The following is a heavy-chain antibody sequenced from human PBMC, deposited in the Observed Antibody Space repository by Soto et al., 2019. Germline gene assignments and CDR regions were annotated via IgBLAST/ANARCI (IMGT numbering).Heavy chain of an antibody. Sequence: SQTLSLTCAISADSVSSNSSAWTWIRQSPSRGLEWLGRTYYRSKWYNDYAVSVKSRITINPDTSKNQFSLQLNSVTPEDTAVYYCARDRCSSTSCYADYYYYMDVWGKGTTVTVSS. J-gene: IGHJ6*03. V-gene: IGHV6-1*01. CDR3: ARDRCSSTSCYADYYYYMDV. CDR2: TYYRSKWYN. CDR1: ADSVSSNSSA. D-gene: IGHD2-2*01.